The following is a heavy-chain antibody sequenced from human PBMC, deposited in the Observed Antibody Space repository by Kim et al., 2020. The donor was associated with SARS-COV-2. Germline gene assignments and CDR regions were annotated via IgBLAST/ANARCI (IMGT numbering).Heavy chain of an antibody. Sequence: ASVKVSCKASGYTFTSYYMHWVRQAPGQGLEWMGIINPSGGSTSYAQKFQGRVTMTRDTSTSTVYMELSSLRSEDTAVYYCARDRRIWYYYGSGSSDTYYVDYWGQGTLVTVSS. CDR3: ARDRRIWYYYGSGSSDTYYVDY. CDR2: INPSGGST. J-gene: IGHJ4*02. V-gene: IGHV1-46*01. D-gene: IGHD3-10*01. CDR1: GYTFTSYY.